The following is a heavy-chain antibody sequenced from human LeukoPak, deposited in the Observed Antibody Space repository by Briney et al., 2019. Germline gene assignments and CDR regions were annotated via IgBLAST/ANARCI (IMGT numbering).Heavy chain of an antibody. D-gene: IGHD6-19*01. V-gene: IGHV4-34*01. Sequence: SETLSLTCAVYGGSFSGYCWSWIRQPPGKGLEWIGEINHSGSTNYNPSLKSRVTISVDTSKNQFSLKLSSVTAADTAVYYCARRNTGYSSGWNWFDPWGQGTLVTVSS. CDR2: INHSGST. CDR3: ARRNTGYSSGWNWFDP. CDR1: GGSFSGYC. J-gene: IGHJ5*02.